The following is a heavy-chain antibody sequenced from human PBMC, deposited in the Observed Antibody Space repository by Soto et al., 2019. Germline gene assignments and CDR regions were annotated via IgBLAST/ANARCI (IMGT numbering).Heavy chain of an antibody. V-gene: IGHV3-23*01. CDR1: GFTFSRYG. Sequence: EVQLSESGRGLVQPGGSLRISCAASGFTFSRYGMSGVRQTPGKGVEWVSAITGSGDSTYYADSVKGRFTISSDSSNNTVYLQMNRLRADDTVVYYCVKLRLELPDLDPWGLGALVIVSS. D-gene: IGHD1-7*01. CDR2: ITGSGDST. J-gene: IGHJ5*02. CDR3: VKLRLELPDLDP.